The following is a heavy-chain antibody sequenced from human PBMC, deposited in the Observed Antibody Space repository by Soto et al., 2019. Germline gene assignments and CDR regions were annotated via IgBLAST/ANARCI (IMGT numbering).Heavy chain of an antibody. V-gene: IGHV1-69*02. Sequence: QVQLVQSGAEVKKPGSSVKVSCKASGGTFSSYTISWVRQAPGQGLEWMGRIIPILGIANYAQKFQGRVTPTEXKSTSTAYMELSSLRSEDTAVYYCARWGDYGDYDMWGQGTLVTVSS. CDR1: GGTFSSYT. J-gene: IGHJ4*02. CDR3: ARWGDYGDYDM. CDR2: IIPILGIA. D-gene: IGHD4-17*01.